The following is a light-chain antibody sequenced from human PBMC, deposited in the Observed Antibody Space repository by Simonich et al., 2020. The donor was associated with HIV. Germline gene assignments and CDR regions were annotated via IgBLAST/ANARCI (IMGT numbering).Light chain of an antibody. J-gene: IGKJ1*01. Sequence: ENVLTQSPGTLSLSPGERATLSCRASQSVSSSYLAWYQQKPGQAPRLLIYDASNRATGIPARFSGSGSGTDFTLTISSLEPEDFAVYYCQQRSNWPRTFGQGTKVEIK. CDR3: QQRSNWPRT. CDR1: QSVSSSY. CDR2: DAS. V-gene: IGKV3D-20*02.